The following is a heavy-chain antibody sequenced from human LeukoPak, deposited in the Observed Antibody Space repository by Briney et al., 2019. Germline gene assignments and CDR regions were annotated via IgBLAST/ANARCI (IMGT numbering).Heavy chain of an antibody. CDR2: IIPIFGIA. J-gene: IGHJ5*02. V-gene: IGHV1-69*04. CDR3: ARVDSHTDP. CDR1: GGTFSSYA. Sequence: SVKFSCKASGGTFSSYAISWVRQAPGQGLEWMGRIIPIFGIANYAQKFQGRVTITADKSTSTAYMELSSLRSEDTAVYYCARVDSHTDPWGQGTLVTVSS. D-gene: IGHD2-21*01.